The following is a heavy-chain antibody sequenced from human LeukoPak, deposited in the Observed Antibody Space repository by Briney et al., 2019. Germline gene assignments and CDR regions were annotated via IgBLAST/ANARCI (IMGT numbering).Heavy chain of an antibody. D-gene: IGHD4-23*01. J-gene: IGHJ5*02. CDR3: ARDNSVEDTAWWFDP. CDR1: VYTFTRYG. V-gene: IGHV1-18*01. Sequence: ASVKVSCKACVYTFTRYGISWVRQAPGQGLAWMGWISAYNGNTHYAQKPQGRVTMTTDTSTSTVYMELRSLRSDDTAVYYCARDNSVEDTAWWFDPWGQGTLVTVSS. CDR2: ISAYNGNT.